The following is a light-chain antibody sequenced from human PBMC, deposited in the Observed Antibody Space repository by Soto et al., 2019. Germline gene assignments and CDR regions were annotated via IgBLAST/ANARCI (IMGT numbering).Light chain of an antibody. CDR3: QQSYSTPPT. CDR2: GAS. Sequence: DVQMTQSPSSLSASVGDRVTITCRASQPISNYLNWYQQKAGEAPKVLIFGASSLQSGVPSKFSGSGSGTDFTLTISSLQPEDFATYYCQQSYSTPPTFGQGTRLEIK. J-gene: IGKJ5*01. CDR1: QPISNY. V-gene: IGKV1-39*01.